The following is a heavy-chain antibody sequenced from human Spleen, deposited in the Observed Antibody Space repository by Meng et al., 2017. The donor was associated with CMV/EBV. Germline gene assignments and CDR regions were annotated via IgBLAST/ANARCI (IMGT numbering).Heavy chain of an antibody. CDR2: INPNNGGT. J-gene: IGHJ1*01. CDR1: GYPFTGYY. CDR3: ARKTDTGGWNFHH. V-gene: IGHV1-2*02. D-gene: IGHD3-16*01. Sequence: CKAAGYPFTGYYLYWVRHAPGQGLEWMGWINPNNGGTNYAQRFQGRVTMTRDTSITTVYMELSRLTSDDTAVYYCARKTDTGGWNFHHWGQGTLVTVSS.